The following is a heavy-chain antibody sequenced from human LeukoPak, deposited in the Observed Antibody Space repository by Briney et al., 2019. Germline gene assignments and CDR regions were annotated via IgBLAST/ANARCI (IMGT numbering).Heavy chain of an antibody. D-gene: IGHD2-15*01. CDR2: VYSGGST. J-gene: IGHJ6*02. CDR1: GFTVSSNY. Sequence: GGSLRLSCAASGFTVSSNYMSWVRQAPGKGLERVSVVYSGGSTYYADSVKGRFTISRDNSKNTLYLQMNSLRAEDTAVYYCAREGGYCSGGSCYSNYYYGMDVWGQGTTVTVSS. CDR3: AREGGYCSGGSCYSNYYYGMDV. V-gene: IGHV3-66*01.